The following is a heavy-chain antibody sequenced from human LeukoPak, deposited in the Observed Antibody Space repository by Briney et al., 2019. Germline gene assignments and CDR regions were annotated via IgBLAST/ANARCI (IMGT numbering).Heavy chain of an antibody. V-gene: IGHV5-51*01. Sequence: ESLKISCKGSGYSFTSYWIGWVGQMPGKGLEWMGIIYPGDSNTRYSPSFQGQVSISPHKSISPAYLQWSSLKAPDTAMYYCARTKYGSGSYYSVGYFQHWGAGTLVTVSS. CDR1: GYSFTSYW. CDR2: IYPGDSNT. J-gene: IGHJ1*01. CDR3: ARTKYGSGSYYSVGYFQH. D-gene: IGHD3-10*01.